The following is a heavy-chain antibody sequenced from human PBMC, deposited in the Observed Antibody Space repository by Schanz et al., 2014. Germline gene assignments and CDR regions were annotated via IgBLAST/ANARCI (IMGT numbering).Heavy chain of an antibody. V-gene: IGHV4-39*01. Sequence: QLQLQESGPGLVKPSETLSLTCTVSGGSITRKTYYWGWIRQPPGKGLEWIGNMYYSGSTYYNPSQKSRVPNSEDPPKTLFSLGLSFVTAADTAVYFCARRGIGGTYYREPFDYWGQGTLVTVSS. D-gene: IGHD1-26*01. CDR1: GGSITRKTYY. J-gene: IGHJ4*02. CDR3: ARRGIGGTYYREPFDY. CDR2: MYYSGST.